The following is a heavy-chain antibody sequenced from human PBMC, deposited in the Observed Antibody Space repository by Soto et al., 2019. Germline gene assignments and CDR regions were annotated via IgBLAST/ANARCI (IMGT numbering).Heavy chain of an antibody. Sequence: PGGSLRLSCAASGFTFSSYGMHWVRQAPGKGLEWVAVISYDGSNKYYADSVKGRFTISRDNSKNTLYLQMNSLRAEDTAVYYCAKPMSTISHYFDYWGQGTLVTVS. J-gene: IGHJ4*02. CDR1: GFTFSSYG. V-gene: IGHV3-30*18. CDR2: ISYDGSNK. CDR3: AKPMSTISHYFDY. D-gene: IGHD3-9*01.